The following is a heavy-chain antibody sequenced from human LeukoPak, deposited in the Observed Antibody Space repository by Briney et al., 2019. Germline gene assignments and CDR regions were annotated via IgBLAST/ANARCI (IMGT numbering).Heavy chain of an antibody. D-gene: IGHD5-18*01. CDR2: INHSGST. Sequence: SETLSLTCAVYGGSFSGYYWSWIRQPPGKGLEWIGEINHSGSTNYNPSLKSRVTISVDTSKNQFSLKLSSVTAADTAVYYCADGYSYGYYFDYWGQGTLVTVSS. J-gene: IGHJ4*02. V-gene: IGHV4-34*01. CDR1: GGSFSGYY. CDR3: ADGYSYGYYFDY.